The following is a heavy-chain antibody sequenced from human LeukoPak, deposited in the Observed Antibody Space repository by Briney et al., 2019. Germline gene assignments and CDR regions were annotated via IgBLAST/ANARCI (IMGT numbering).Heavy chain of an antibody. D-gene: IGHD6-19*01. CDR2: IIPIFGTA. CDR1: GGTFSSYA. CDR3: ARGWSTSRFRFDY. Sequence: SVKVSCKASGGTFSSYAISWVRQAPGQGLEWMGGIIPIFGTANYAQKFQGRVTITADESTSTAYVELSSLRSEDTAVYYCARGWSTSRFRFDYWGQGTLVTVSS. V-gene: IGHV1-69*13. J-gene: IGHJ4*02.